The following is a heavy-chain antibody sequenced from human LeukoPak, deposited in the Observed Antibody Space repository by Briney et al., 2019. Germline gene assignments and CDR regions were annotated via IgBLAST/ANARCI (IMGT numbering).Heavy chain of an antibody. CDR1: GYSFTSYW. V-gene: IGHV5-51*01. CDR3: ARGRAVAGPAPDFDY. D-gene: IGHD6-19*01. Sequence: ESLKISCKGSGYSFTSYWIGWVRRMPGKGLEWMGIIYPGDSDTRYSPSFQGQVTISADKSISTAYLQWGSLKASDTAMYYCARGRAVAGPAPDFDYWGQGTLVTVSS. CDR2: IYPGDSDT. J-gene: IGHJ4*02.